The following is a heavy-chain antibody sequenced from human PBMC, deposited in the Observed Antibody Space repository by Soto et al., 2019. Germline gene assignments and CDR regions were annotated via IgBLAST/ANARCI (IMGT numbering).Heavy chain of an antibody. J-gene: IGHJ6*03. CDR1: GHTFTSYA. CDR3: ARVGYDFWSGHPAHMDV. V-gene: IGHV1-3*01. CDR2: INAGNGNT. D-gene: IGHD3-3*01. Sequence: ASVKVSCKASGHTFTSYAMHWVRQAPGQRLEWMGWINAGNGNTKYSQKFQGRVTITRDTSASTAYMELSSLRSEDTAVYYCARVGYDFWSGHPAHMDVWGKGTTVTVSS.